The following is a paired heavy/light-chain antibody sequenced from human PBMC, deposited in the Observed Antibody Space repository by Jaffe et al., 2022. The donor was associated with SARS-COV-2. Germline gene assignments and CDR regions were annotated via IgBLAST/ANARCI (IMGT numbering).Light chain of an antibody. J-gene: IGLJ2*01. CDR1: SSNIGAGYD. V-gene: IGLV1-40*01. Sequence: QSVLTQPPSVSGAPGQRVTISCTGSSSNIGAGYDVHWYQQLPGTAPKLLIYGNSNRPSGVPGRFSGSKSGTSASLAITGLQAEDEADYYCQSYDTSLSGYVIFGGGTKLTVL. CDR3: QSYDTSLSGYVI. CDR2: GNS.
Heavy chain of an antibody. D-gene: IGHD5-18*01. CDR2: IRNKANSYTT. CDR1: GFIFSDHY. J-gene: IGHJ4*02. Sequence: EVQLVESGGGLVQPGGSLRLSCAASGFIFSDHYMDWVRQAPGKGLEWVGRIRNKANSYTTEYVASVKGRFTISRDDLKSSLYLQMNSLKTEDTAVYYCGRDRGINYGYEWGQGTLVTVSS. V-gene: IGHV3-72*01. CDR3: GRDRGINYGYE.